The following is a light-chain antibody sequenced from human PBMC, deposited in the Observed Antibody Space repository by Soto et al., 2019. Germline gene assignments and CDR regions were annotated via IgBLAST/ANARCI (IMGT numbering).Light chain of an antibody. CDR3: QQYKDWPPLT. CDR2: KAS. Sequence: DIQMTQSPSTLSGSVGDRVTITCRASQTISSWLAWYQQKPGKAPKLLIYKASTLKSGVPSRFSGSGSGTEFTLTISSLQSEDFAVYYCQQYKDWPPLTFGQGTRLEI. V-gene: IGKV1-5*03. CDR1: QTISSW. J-gene: IGKJ5*01.